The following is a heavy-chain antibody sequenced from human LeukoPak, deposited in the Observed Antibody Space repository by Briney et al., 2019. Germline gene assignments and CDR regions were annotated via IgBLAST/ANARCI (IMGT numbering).Heavy chain of an antibody. J-gene: IGHJ3*02. CDR1: GYTFTSYG. V-gene: IGHV1-18*01. CDR2: ISAYNGNT. Sequence: GASVKVSCKASGYTFTSYGISWVRQAPGQGLEWMGWISAYNGNTNHAQKLQGRVTMTTDTSTSTAYMELRSLRSEDTAVYYCARVYYDFWSGYEYDAFDIWGQGTMVTVSS. CDR3: ARVYYDFWSGYEYDAFDI. D-gene: IGHD3-3*01.